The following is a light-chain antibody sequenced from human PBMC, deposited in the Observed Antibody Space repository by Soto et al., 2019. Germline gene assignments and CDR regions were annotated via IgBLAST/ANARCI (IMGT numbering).Light chain of an antibody. CDR3: LQYGSLSWT. CDR2: GAS. Sequence: EIVLTQSPGTLSLCPGERATLSFRASQSVSNNYLAWYQQRPGQAPRLLIYGASNRATGIPDRFSGSGSGTDFTLTISRLEPEDFAVYYCLQYGSLSWTFGQGTKVDIK. CDR1: QSVSNNY. J-gene: IGKJ1*01. V-gene: IGKV3-20*01.